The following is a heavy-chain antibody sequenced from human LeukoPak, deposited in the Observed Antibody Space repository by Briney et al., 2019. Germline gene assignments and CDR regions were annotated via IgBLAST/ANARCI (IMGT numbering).Heavy chain of an antibody. CDR3: VCPRGCCYCYFDY. CDR2: IYYSKNT. J-gene: IGHJ4*02. V-gene: IGHV4-39*01. D-gene: IGHD2-21*01. Sequence: SETLSLTCTVSGGSISSSSAYWGWIRQPPGKVLEWNGSIYYSKNTYYNPSLQSRVTISEDTSNNQYALTLRSVSATDTAAYFFVCPRGCCYCYFDYWGGETLVTFS. CDR1: GGSISSSSAY.